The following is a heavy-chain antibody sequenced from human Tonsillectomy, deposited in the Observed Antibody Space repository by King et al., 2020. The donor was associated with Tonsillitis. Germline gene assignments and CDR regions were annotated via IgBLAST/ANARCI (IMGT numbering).Heavy chain of an antibody. CDR3: AKASAYNYGDFDY. CDR1: GFTFDDYA. Sequence: VQLVESGGGLVQPGRSLRLSCAASGFTFDDYAIHWVRQAPGKGREGVSGISWKRGKIGYADSVKGRFTISRDNAKNSLYLQMNSLRADDTALYYCAKASAYNYGDFDYWGQGILVTVSS. CDR2: ISWKRGKI. D-gene: IGHD5-18*01. J-gene: IGHJ4*02. V-gene: IGHV3-9*01.